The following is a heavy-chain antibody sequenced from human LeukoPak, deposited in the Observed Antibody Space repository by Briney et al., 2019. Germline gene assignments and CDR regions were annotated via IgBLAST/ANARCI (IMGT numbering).Heavy chain of an antibody. Sequence: GASVKVSCKASGYTFTGYYMHRVRQAPGQGLEWMGRINPNSGGTNYAQKFQGRVTMTRDTSIRTAYMELSRLRSDDTAVYYCARHYYDSSGYYYYFDYWGQGTLVTVSS. CDR1: GYTFTGYY. D-gene: IGHD3-22*01. CDR2: INPNSGGT. J-gene: IGHJ4*02. V-gene: IGHV1-2*06. CDR3: ARHYYDSSGYYYYFDY.